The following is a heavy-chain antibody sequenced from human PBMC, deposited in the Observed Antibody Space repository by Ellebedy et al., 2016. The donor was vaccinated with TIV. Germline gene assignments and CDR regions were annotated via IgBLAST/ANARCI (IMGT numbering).Heavy chain of an antibody. V-gene: IGHV4-31*03. J-gene: IGHJ4*02. CDR2: IYYSGST. D-gene: IGHD5-12*01. Sequence: SETLSLTCTVSGDSISSGGYYWSWIRQHPGTGLESIGFIYYSGSTYYNPSLKSRLTISVDTSKNQFSLKLSSVTAADTAMYYCARGKHIVAKTFDYWGQGTLVTVSS. CDR1: GDSISSGGYY. CDR3: ARGKHIVAKTFDY.